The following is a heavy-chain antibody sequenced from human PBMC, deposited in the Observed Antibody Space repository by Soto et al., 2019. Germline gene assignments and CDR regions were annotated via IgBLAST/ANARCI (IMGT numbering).Heavy chain of an antibody. CDR1: GGSFSGYY. CDR2: INHSGSA. Sequence: TLSLTCAVYGGSFSGYYWSWLRQPPGKGLEWIGEINHSGSANYNPSLKSRVTISVDTSKNEFSLKVTSVTAADTAVYYCATANWSHHYFDPWGQGTLVTVSS. J-gene: IGHJ5*02. D-gene: IGHD1-1*01. V-gene: IGHV4-34*01. CDR3: ATANWSHHYFDP.